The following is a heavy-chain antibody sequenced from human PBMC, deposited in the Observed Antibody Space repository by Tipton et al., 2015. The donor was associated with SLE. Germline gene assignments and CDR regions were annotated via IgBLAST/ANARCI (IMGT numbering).Heavy chain of an antibody. V-gene: IGHV4-34*01. J-gene: IGHJ3*02. CDR3: ARPRSGYSDDAFDI. Sequence: TLSPTCAVYGGSFRGYYWSWIRQPPGKGLEWIGKINSSGSTNYNPSLKSRVSISVDTSKNQLSLNLNSVTAADTAMYYCARPRSGYSDDAFDIWGQGTMVTVSS. CDR1: GGSFRGYY. CDR2: INSSGST. D-gene: IGHD3-3*01.